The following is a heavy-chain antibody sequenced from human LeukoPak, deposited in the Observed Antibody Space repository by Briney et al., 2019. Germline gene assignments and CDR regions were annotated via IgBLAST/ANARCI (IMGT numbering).Heavy chain of an antibody. V-gene: IGHV4-34*01. CDR3: AREYCSGGSCYYYYMDV. D-gene: IGHD2-15*01. Sequence: SETLSLTCAVYGGSFSCYYWSWIRQPPGKGLEWIGEINHSGSTNYNPSLKSRVTISVDTSKNQFSLKLSSVAAADTAVYYCAREYCSGGSCYYYYMDVWGKGTTVTVSS. CDR2: INHSGST. J-gene: IGHJ6*03. CDR1: GGSFSCYY.